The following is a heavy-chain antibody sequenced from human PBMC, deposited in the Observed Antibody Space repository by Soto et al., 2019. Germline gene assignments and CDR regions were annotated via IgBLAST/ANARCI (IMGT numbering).Heavy chain of an antibody. CDR3: ARDTTQLELYYYYGMDV. CDR1: GYTFTGYY. Sequence: ASVKVSCKASGYTFTGYYTLWVRQAPGQGLEWMGWINPNSGGTNYAQKFQGWVTMTRDTSISTAYMELSRLRSDDTAVYYCARDTTQLELYYYYGMDVWGQGTTVTVSS. CDR2: INPNSGGT. D-gene: IGHD1-1*01. V-gene: IGHV1-2*04. J-gene: IGHJ6*02.